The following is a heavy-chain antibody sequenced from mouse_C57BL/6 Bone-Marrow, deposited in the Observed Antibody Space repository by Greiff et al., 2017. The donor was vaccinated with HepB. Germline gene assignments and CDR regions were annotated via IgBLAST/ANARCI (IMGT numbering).Heavy chain of an antibody. V-gene: IGHV1-26*01. CDR1: GYTFTDYY. D-gene: IGHD4-1*01. CDR2: INPNNGGT. J-gene: IGHJ3*01. Sequence: VQLKESGPELVKPGASVKISCKASGYTFTDYYMNWVKQSHGKSLEWIGDINPNNGGTSYNQKFKGKATLTVDKSSSTAYMELRSLTSEDSAVYYCARWESWFAYWGQGTLVTVSA. CDR3: ARWESWFAY.